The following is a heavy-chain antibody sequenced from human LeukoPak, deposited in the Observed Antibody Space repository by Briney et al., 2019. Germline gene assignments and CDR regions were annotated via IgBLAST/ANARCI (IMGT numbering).Heavy chain of an antibody. V-gene: IGHV4-30-2*01. CDR3: ARDHQSYCSSTSCYTGTLYYYYYMDV. Sequence: SETLSLTCTVSGGSISSGGYYWSWIRQPPGKGLEWIGYIYHSGSTYYNPSLKSRVTISVDRSKNQFSLKLSSVTAADTAVYYCARDHQSYCSSTSCYTGTLYYYYYMDVWGKGTTVTVSS. CDR2: IYHSGST. D-gene: IGHD2-2*02. CDR1: GGSISSGGYY. J-gene: IGHJ6*03.